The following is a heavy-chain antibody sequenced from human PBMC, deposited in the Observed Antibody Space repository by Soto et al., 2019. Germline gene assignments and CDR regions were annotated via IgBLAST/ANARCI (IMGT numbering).Heavy chain of an antibody. CDR1: GGSISSLYW. V-gene: IGHV4-4*02. Sequence: SETLSLTCAVSGGSISSLYWWSWVRQPPGKGLEWIGEVHHSGSTNYNPSLKSRVTISVDKSKNQFSLKLSSVTAADTAMYYCARGWVGTGSHYFRFWGQGTLVTVSS. CDR2: VHHSGST. D-gene: IGHD3-9*01. J-gene: IGHJ4*02. CDR3: ARGWVGTGSHYFRF.